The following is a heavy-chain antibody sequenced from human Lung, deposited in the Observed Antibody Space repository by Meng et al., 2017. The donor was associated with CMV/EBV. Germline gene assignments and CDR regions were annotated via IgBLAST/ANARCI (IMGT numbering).Heavy chain of an antibody. V-gene: IGHV4-59*01. D-gene: IGHD2-2*01. CDR3: ARDRAAIGYYYYVMDV. Sequence: SETXSLXCTVSGHPITTYYWSWIRQPPGKGLEWIGYIYYSGSTNYNPSLRSRVSITVDTSKNQFSLELSSVTAADTAIYYCARDRAAIGYYYYVMDVWGHGXTVTVSS. CDR2: IYYSGST. J-gene: IGHJ6*02. CDR1: GHPITTYY.